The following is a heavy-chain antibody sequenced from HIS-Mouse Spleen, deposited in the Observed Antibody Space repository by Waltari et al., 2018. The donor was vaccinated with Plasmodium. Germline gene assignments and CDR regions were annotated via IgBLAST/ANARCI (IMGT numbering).Heavy chain of an antibody. CDR3: ARDLAAAGHFDY. D-gene: IGHD6-13*01. V-gene: IGHV1-2*02. CDR2: IHPNSGGT. J-gene: IGHJ4*02. Sequence: QVQLVQSGAEVKKPGASVKVSCKASGYTFTGYYMHWVRQAPGQGLEWRGGIHPNSGGTNYAQKFQGRVTMTRDTSISTAYMELSRLRSDDTAVYYCARDLAAAGHFDYWGQGTLVTVSS. CDR1: GYTFTGYY.